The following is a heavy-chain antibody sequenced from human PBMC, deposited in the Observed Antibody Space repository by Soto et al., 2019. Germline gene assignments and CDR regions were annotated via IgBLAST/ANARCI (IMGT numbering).Heavy chain of an antibody. D-gene: IGHD3-22*01. CDR3: ARGPNSGSSGYAY. J-gene: IGHJ4*02. V-gene: IGHV3-74*01. Sequence: HPGGSLRLSCTASGFTFGDYAMSWFRQAPGKGLVWVSRIKTDGSYTDYADSVKGRFTISSDHAKNTLYLQMNSLRAEDTAVYFCARGPNSGSSGYAYWGQGRLVTVAS. CDR2: IKTDGSYT. CDR1: GFTFGDYA.